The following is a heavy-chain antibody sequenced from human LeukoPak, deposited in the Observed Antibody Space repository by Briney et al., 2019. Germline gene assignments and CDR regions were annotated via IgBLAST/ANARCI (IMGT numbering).Heavy chain of an antibody. CDR2: ISAGGGSP. Sequence: SGGSLRLSCAASGFTFSSYAMSWVRQAPGKGLEWVSAISAGGGSPYYADSVKGRFTISRDNSKNTLYLQMNSLRAEDTAVYYCAKDGGIAEAGGWFDPWGQGTLVTVSS. CDR1: GFTFSSYA. V-gene: IGHV3-23*01. CDR3: AKDGGIAEAGGWFDP. D-gene: IGHD6-13*01. J-gene: IGHJ5*02.